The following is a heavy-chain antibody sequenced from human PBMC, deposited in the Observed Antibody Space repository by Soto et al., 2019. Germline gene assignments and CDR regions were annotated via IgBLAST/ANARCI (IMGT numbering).Heavy chain of an antibody. V-gene: IGHV1-8*01. Sequence: QVQLVQSGAEVKKPGASVKVSCKASGYTSTSYDIDGVRQATGQGLEWMGWMNPNSGNTGYAQKFQGRVTMTRNTSISTAYMELSSLRSEDTAVYYCASFVVVNQTSQGFDPWGQGTLVTVSS. D-gene: IGHD2-21*01. CDR3: ASFVVVNQTSQGFDP. CDR2: MNPNSGNT. CDR1: GYTSTSYD. J-gene: IGHJ5*02.